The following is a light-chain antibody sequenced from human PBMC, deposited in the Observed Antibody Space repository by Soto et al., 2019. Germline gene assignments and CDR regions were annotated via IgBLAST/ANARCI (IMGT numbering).Light chain of an antibody. CDR3: CSYAGSSIRV. CDR2: DVT. J-gene: IGLJ1*01. V-gene: IGLV2-11*01. CDR1: SSDVGGYNF. Sequence: QSALTQPRSVSGSPGQSVTISCTGTSSDVGGYNFVSWYQQHPGKAPKLIIYDVTKRPSGVPDRFSGSKSGNAASLTISGLHTEDEADYYCCSYAGSSIRVFGTGTKLTVL.